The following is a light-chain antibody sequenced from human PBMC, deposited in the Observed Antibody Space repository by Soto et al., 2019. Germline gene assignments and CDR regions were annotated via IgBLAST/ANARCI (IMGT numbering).Light chain of an antibody. CDR2: SAS. CDR3: QQYNNWPPYS. Sequence: IRMTQSPATLSVSPGESATLSCRASQSVGTNLAWYQQRPGQAPRVLIHSASTRATGIPARFSGSGSGTEFTLTISSLQSEAFAIYYCQQYNNWPPYSFGQGTKLENK. CDR1: QSVGTN. V-gene: IGKV3-15*01. J-gene: IGKJ2*01.